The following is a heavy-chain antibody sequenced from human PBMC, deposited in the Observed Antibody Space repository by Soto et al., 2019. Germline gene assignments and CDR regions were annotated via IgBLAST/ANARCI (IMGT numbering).Heavy chain of an antibody. CDR3: ARGRYGGY. CDR1: GYAFTTYG. CDR2: ISAHNGNT. J-gene: IGHJ4*02. V-gene: IGHV1-18*01. Sequence: QVHLVQSGAEVKKPGASVKVSCKGSGYAFTTYGITWVRQAPGQGHEWMGWISAHNGNTNYAQKLQGRVTVTRDTSTSTAYMELRSLRSDDTAVYYCARGRYGGYWGQGALVTVSS. D-gene: IGHD3-10*01.